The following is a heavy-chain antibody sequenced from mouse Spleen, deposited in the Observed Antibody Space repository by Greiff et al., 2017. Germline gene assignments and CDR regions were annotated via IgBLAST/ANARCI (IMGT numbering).Heavy chain of an antibody. Sequence: QVHVKQSGTELVKPGASVKLSCKASGYTFTSYWMHWVKQRPGQGLEWIGNINPSNGGTNYNEKFKSKATLTVDKSSSTAYMQLSSLTSEDSAVYYCAKGGYGSSEAYWGQGTLVTVSA. D-gene: IGHD1-1*01. J-gene: IGHJ3*01. CDR1: GYTFTSYW. V-gene: IGHV1-53*01. CDR2: INPSNGGT. CDR3: AKGGYGSSEAY.